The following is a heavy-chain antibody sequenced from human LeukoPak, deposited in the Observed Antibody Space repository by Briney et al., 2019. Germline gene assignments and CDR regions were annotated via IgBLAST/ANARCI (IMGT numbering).Heavy chain of an antibody. V-gene: IGHV4-59*01. Sequence: SETLSLICTVSGGSISSYYWSWIRQPPGKGLEGIGYIYYSGSTNYNPSLKSRVTISVDTSKNHFSLKLSSVTAADTAVYYCAGSGYSYGPPGFDYWGQGTLVTASS. CDR2: IYYSGST. J-gene: IGHJ4*02. CDR1: GGSISSYY. D-gene: IGHD5-18*01. CDR3: AGSGYSYGPPGFDY.